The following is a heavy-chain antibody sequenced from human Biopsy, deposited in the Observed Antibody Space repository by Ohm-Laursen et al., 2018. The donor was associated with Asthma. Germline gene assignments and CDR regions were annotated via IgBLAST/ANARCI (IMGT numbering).Heavy chain of an antibody. D-gene: IGHD6-19*01. Sequence: SLRLSCAASGFAVSRDHMSWVRQAPGKGLEWVSVIYSGGTSHTADSVRGRFTISRDFFKNTLHLQMHSLRVEDTAVYYCARGDSSGWSHYYFDYWGQGTLVTVSS. CDR2: IYSGGTS. V-gene: IGHV3-53*01. CDR3: ARGDSSGWSHYYFDY. J-gene: IGHJ4*02. CDR1: GFAVSRDH.